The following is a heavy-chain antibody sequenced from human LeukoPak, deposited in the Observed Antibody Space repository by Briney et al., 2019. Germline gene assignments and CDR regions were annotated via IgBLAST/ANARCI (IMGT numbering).Heavy chain of an antibody. Sequence: SETLSLTCAVYGGSFSGYYWSWIRQPPGKGLEWIGEINHSGSTNYNPSLKSRVTISVDTSKNQFSLKLSSVTAADTAVYYCAREWAHGAKYYYYDSSGYSDYWGQGTLVTVSS. D-gene: IGHD3-22*01. V-gene: IGHV4-34*01. J-gene: IGHJ4*02. CDR3: AREWAHGAKYYYYDSSGYSDY. CDR1: GGSFSGYY. CDR2: INHSGST.